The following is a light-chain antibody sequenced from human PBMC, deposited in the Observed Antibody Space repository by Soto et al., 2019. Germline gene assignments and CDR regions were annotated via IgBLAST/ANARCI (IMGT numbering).Light chain of an antibody. V-gene: IGLV2-14*03. CDR3: NSYTTSNTIV. CDR2: EAI. CDR1: SSDIGAHNF. J-gene: IGLJ1*01. Sequence: QSVLTQPASVSGSPGQAITVSFSGTSSDIGAHNFVSWYQQHPGKAPKLIIYEAINRPSGVSDRFSGSKSGNTASLTISGLQSEDEADYYCNSYTTSNTIVFGSGTKVTVL.